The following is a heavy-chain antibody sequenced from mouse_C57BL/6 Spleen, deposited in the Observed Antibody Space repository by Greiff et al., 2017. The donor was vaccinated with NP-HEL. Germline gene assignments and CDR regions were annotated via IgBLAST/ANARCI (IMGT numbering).Heavy chain of an antibody. CDR2: IYPRNGNT. D-gene: IGHD1-1*02. V-gene: IGHV1-81*01. Sequence: VRLLQSGAELVRPGASVKLSCKASGYTFTSYGMRWVKQRPGQGLEWIGEIYPRNGNTYYNEKFKGKATMTADKSSSPAYMQICRLTSEDSAVYFCEGYYASAGFADWGTGTLVTVSA. J-gene: IGHJ3*01. CDR3: EGYYASAGFAD. CDR1: GYTFTSYG.